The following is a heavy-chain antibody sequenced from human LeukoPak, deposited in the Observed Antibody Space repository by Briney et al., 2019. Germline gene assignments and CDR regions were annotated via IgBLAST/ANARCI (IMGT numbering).Heavy chain of an antibody. J-gene: IGHJ4*02. CDR3: AKERRPGYSYGYVDY. D-gene: IGHD5-18*01. V-gene: IGHV3-23*01. Sequence: GGSLRLSCAASGFTFSSYNMYWVRQAPGQGLEWVSAISGSGGSTYYADSVKGRFTISRDNSKNTLYLQMNSLRAEDTAVYYCAKERRPGYSYGYVDYWGQGTLVTVSS. CDR2: ISGSGGST. CDR1: GFTFSSYN.